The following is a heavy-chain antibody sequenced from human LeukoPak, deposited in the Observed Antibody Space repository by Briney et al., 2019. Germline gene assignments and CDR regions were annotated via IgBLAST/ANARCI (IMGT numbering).Heavy chain of an antibody. CDR3: ARDYYGSGSYTDY. CDR2: INPNNGGT. D-gene: IGHD3-10*01. Sequence: ASVKVSCKASGYTFSGYYMHWVRQAPGQELEWMGWINPNNGGTSYAQKFRGRVTMTRDTSISTAYMELSRLRSDDTAVYYCARDYYGSGSYTDYWGQGTLVTVSS. V-gene: IGHV1-2*02. J-gene: IGHJ4*02. CDR1: GYTFSGYY.